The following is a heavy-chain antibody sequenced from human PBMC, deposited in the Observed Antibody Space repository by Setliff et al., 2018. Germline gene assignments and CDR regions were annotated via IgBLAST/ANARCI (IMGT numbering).Heavy chain of an antibody. Sequence: ASVKVSCKASGYTFSDYGITWVRQAPGQGLEWMGWIGAYTGNTNYAQKFQGRVTMTTDTSTSTAYMELRSLRSDDTAVYYCSRLVRYCTTTTCQSVPGAEVWGQGTLVTVSS. J-gene: IGHJ4*02. CDR3: SRLVRYCTTTTCQSVPGAEV. CDR2: IGAYTGNT. V-gene: IGHV1-18*01. CDR1: GYTFSDYG. D-gene: IGHD2-8*01.